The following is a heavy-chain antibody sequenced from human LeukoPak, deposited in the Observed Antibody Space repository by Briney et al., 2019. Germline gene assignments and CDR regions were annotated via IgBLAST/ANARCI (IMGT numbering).Heavy chain of an antibody. Sequence: PGGSLRLSCAASGFTFSSYSMNWVRQAPGKGLEWVSSISSSSSYIYYADSVKGRFTISRDNAKNSLYLQMNSLRAEDTAVYYCARHPPPLPPKDSSVYYAYYGRDVGAQGTTVTVSS. J-gene: IGHJ6*02. V-gene: IGHV3-21*01. CDR2: ISSSSSYI. CDR3: ARHPPPLPPKDSSVYYAYYGRDV. CDR1: GFTFSSYS. D-gene: IGHD3-22*01.